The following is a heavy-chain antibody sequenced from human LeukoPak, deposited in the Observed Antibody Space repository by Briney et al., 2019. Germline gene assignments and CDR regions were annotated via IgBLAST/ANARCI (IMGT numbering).Heavy chain of an antibody. CDR3: ARARAGYYDSSGYYYGWFDP. D-gene: IGHD3-22*01. J-gene: IGHJ5*02. CDR2: IIPIFGTA. CDR1: GGTFSSYA. V-gene: IGHV1-69*01. Sequence: SVKVSCKASGGTFSSYAISWVRQAPGQGLEWMGGIIPIFGTANYAQKFQGRVTITADESTSTAYMELSSLRSEDTAVYYCARARAGYYDSSGYYYGWFDPWGQGTLVTVSS.